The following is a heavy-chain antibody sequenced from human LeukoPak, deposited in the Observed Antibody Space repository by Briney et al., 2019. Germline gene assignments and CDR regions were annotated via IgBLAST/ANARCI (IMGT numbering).Heavy chain of an antibody. CDR2: ISSSSSYI. D-gene: IGHD3-10*01. CDR1: GFTFSSYS. Sequence: PGGSLRLSCAASGFTFSSYSMNWVRQAPGKGLEWVSSISSSSSYIYYADSVKGRFTISRDNAKNSLYLQMNSLRAEDTAVYYCARFTMVRGVPVDVWGKGTTVTISS. J-gene: IGHJ6*04. V-gene: IGHV3-21*01. CDR3: ARFTMVRGVPVDV.